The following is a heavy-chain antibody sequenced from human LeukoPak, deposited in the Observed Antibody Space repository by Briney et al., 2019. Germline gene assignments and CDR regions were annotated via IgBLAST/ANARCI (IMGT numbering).Heavy chain of an antibody. CDR1: GYTFTSYD. D-gene: IGHD3-3*01. CDR2: MXXXXXXT. CDR3: ARVGRENTIFGVVTISWDYYYYYGMDV. J-gene: IGHJ6*02. Sequence: ASVKVSCTASGYTFTSYDINWVRQATGQGLEWMGXMXXXXXXTGXXXKFQGRVTMTRNTSMSTAYMELSSLRSEDTAVYYCARVGRENTIFGVVTISWDYYYYYGMDVWGQGTTVTVSS. V-gene: IGHV1-8*01.